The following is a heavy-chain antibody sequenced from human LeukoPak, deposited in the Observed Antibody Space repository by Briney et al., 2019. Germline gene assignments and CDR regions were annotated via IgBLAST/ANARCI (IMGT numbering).Heavy chain of an antibody. CDR3: AKDGAQYSSGPECDP. CDR2: ITYDGINT. Sequence: GGSLSLSCAGSGFHFSGSAMSWVRQAPGKGPEWVSGITYDGINTYYAASVKGRFTISRDNSKRTVYLEMTSLRADDTGVYYCAKDGAQYSSGPECDPRGQGTLVSVSP. J-gene: IGHJ5*02. V-gene: IGHV3-23*01. CDR1: GFHFSGSA. D-gene: IGHD6-19*01.